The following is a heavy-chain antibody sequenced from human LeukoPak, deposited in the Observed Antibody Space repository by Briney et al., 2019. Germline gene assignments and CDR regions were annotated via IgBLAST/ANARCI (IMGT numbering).Heavy chain of an antibody. CDR1: GFTFSTFS. CDR2: ISRSSRTI. J-gene: IGHJ6*03. D-gene: IGHD5-12*01. CDR3: ARDPSITLTTYYMDV. V-gene: IGHV3-48*04. Sequence: GGSLRLSCTASGFTFSTFSMNWVRQAPGKGLEWLSFISRSSRTIYYADSVKGRFTISRDNAKNSLYLQMNSLRAEDTAVYYCARDPSITLTTYYMDVWGKGTTVTVSS.